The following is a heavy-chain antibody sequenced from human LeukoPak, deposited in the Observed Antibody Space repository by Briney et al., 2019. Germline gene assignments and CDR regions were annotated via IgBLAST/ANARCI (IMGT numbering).Heavy chain of an antibody. J-gene: IGHJ5*02. V-gene: IGHV4-34*01. CDR2: INHSGST. Sequence: SETLSLTCAVYGESFNDYYWSWIRQPPGRGLEWIGEINHSGSTNYNPSLKSRVTISVDTSKNQFSLKLNSVTAADTAVYYCARDLVVIGATDWFDPWGQGTLVTVSS. CDR1: GESFNDYY. D-gene: IGHD2-15*01. CDR3: ARDLVVIGATDWFDP.